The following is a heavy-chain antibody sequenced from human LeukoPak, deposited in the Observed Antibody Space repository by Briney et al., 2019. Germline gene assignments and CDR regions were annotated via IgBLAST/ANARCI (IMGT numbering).Heavy chain of an antibody. D-gene: IGHD3-16*01. Sequence: GGPLRLSCAASGFIFNSYWMNWLRQAPGKGLEWLANVDQDGSEKYYVGSVKGRFTISRDNAKNSLYLQMNSLRVEDTAVYYCARGWASSRRKAFDIWGQGTMVTVSS. V-gene: IGHV3-7*03. CDR2: VDQDGSEK. CDR1: GFIFNSYW. J-gene: IGHJ3*02. CDR3: ARGWASSRRKAFDI.